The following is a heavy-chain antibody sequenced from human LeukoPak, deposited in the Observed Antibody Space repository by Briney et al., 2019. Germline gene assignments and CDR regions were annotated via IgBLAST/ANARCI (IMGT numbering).Heavy chain of an antibody. J-gene: IGHJ6*03. V-gene: IGHV3-21*01. CDR3: ARSSGWYHRGPDYYYYYMDV. CDR2: ISSSRNYI. Sequence: PGGSLRLSCAASGFTFSSHSMNWVRQAPGKGLEWVSSISSSRNYIYYADSVKGRFTISRDNAKNSLYLQMNSLRAEDTAIYYCARSSGWYHRGPDYYYYYMDVWGKGTTVTVS. CDR1: GFTFSSHS. D-gene: IGHD6-19*01.